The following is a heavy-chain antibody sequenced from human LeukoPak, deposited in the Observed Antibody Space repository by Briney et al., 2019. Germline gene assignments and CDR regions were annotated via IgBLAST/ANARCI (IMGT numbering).Heavy chain of an antibody. V-gene: IGHV1-2*02. CDR1: GYTFTGYH. CDR3: ARDHGTTYFDY. Sequence: GASVKVSCKTSGYTFTGYHMHWVRQAPGQGLEWMGWINPNSGGTNYAQKFQGRVTMTRDTSISTAYMELSRLRSDDTAVYYCARDHGTTYFDYWGQGTLVTVSS. J-gene: IGHJ4*02. D-gene: IGHD1-7*01. CDR2: INPNSGGT.